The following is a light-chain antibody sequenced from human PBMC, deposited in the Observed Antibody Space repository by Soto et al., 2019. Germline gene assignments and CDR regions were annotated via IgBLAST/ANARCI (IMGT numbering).Light chain of an antibody. CDR3: QQYNNWPPLT. CDR2: GAS. Sequence: EIVMTQSPATLSVSPGERATLSCRASQSVSNNLAWYQQKPGQAPRLLIYGASTRATGIPARFSGSGSGTEFTRTISSLQSEDFAVYYCQQYNNWPPLTFGGGPKVEIK. CDR1: QSVSNN. J-gene: IGKJ4*01. V-gene: IGKV3D-15*01.